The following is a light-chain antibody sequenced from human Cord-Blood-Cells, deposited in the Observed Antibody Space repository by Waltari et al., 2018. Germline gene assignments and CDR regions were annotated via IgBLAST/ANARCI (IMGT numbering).Light chain of an antibody. Sequence: SYELTQPPSVSVSPGQTASITCSGDKLGDKYACWYQQKPGQSPVLVIYQDSKRPSGIPERFSGSNPGNTATLTISGTQAMDEADYYCQAWDSSTALVFGGGTKLTVL. CDR2: QDS. CDR3: QAWDSSTALV. V-gene: IGLV3-1*01. CDR1: KLGDKY. J-gene: IGLJ2*01.